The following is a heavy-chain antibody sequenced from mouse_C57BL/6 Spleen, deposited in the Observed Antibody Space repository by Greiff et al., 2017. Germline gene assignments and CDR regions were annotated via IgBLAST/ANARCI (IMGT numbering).Heavy chain of an antibody. V-gene: IGHV1-64*01. CDR2: IHPNSGST. J-gene: IGHJ2*01. Sequence: VKLQQPGAELVKPGASVKLSCKASGYTFTSYWMHWVKQRPGQGLEWIGMIHPNSGSTNYNEKFKSKATLTVDKSSSTAYMQLSSLTSEDSAVYYCASQLWGYFDYWGQGTTLTVSS. D-gene: IGHD1-1*02. CDR1: GYTFTSYW. CDR3: ASQLWGYFDY.